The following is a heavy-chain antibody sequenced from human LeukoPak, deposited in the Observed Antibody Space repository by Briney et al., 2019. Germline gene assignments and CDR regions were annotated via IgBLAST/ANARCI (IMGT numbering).Heavy chain of an antibody. D-gene: IGHD2-15*01. CDR3: TIGATSSSLAH. CDR1: GASISDNY. CDR2: TYTSGDT. V-gene: IGHV4-4*07. J-gene: IGHJ4*02. Sequence: SETLSLTCTVSGASISDNYWSWSRQPAGKALEWIGRTYTSGDTNYNPSLKSRVRVSVDTSKNQFSLNMRYVTAADTAVYYCTIGATSSSLAHWGPGILVTVSS.